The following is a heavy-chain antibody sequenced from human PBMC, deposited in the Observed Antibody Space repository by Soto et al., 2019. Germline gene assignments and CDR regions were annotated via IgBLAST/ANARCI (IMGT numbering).Heavy chain of an antibody. D-gene: IGHD3-3*01. Sequence: QSLHHAHGQGLEWMGWINPNSGATNYAQKFQSWVTMTRDTSISTAYMELSRVTSDATAVYYGANGRRASLPVLAFWGQGTPVTVSS. CDR2: INPNSGAT. J-gene: IGHJ4*02. V-gene: IGHV1-2*04. CDR3: ANGRRASLPVLAF.